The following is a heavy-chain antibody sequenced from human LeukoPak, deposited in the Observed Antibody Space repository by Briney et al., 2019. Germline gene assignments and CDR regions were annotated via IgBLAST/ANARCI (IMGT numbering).Heavy chain of an antibody. Sequence: GGSLRLSCAASGFTFSSYAMSWVRQAPGKGLEWVSTISDRGVITYYADSVKGRFTISRDNAKNSLYLQMNSLRAEDTALYYCAKDDSSGGKGYFDYWGQGTLVTVSS. CDR1: GFTFSSYA. CDR2: ISDRGVIT. D-gene: IGHD6-19*01. J-gene: IGHJ4*02. V-gene: IGHV3-23*01. CDR3: AKDDSSGGKGYFDY.